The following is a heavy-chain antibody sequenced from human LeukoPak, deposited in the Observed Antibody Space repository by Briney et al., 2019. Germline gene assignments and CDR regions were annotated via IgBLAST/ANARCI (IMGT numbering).Heavy chain of an antibody. CDR3: ARGKIGYYYGDYDGF. D-gene: IGHD4-17*01. J-gene: IGHJ4*02. CDR1: GFTFSSYG. Sequence: GGSLRLSCAAPGFTFSSYGMHWVRQAPGKGLEWVAVISYDGSNKYYADSVKGRFTISRDNAKNSLYLQMNSLRDEDTAVYYCARGKIGYYYGDYDGFWGQGTLVTVSS. V-gene: IGHV3-30*03. CDR2: ISYDGSNK.